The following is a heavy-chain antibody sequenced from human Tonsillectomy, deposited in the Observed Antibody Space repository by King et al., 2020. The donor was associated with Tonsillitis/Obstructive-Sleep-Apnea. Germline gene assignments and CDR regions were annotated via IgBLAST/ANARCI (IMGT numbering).Heavy chain of an antibody. CDR1: GFTFGDYA. J-gene: IGHJ6*03. Sequence: VQLVESGGGVVQPGGSLRLSCAASGFTFGDYAMHWVRQAPGKGLEWVSLISGDGGSTYYADSVGGQFTISRDNSKNSLYLQMNSLRTEDTALYYFAKTNFWSGYYITDYYDYYMDAWGKGHTVTVSS. D-gene: IGHD3-3*01. CDR2: ISGDGGST. V-gene: IGHV3-43*02. CDR3: AKTNFWSGYYITDYYDYYMDA.